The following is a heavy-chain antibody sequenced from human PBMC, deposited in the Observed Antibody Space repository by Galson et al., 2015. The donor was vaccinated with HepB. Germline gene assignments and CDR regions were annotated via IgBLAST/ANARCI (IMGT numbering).Heavy chain of an antibody. J-gene: IGHJ6*02. Sequence: SLRLSCAASGFTFSSYAMSWVRQAPGKGLEWVSAISGSGGSTYYADSVKGRFTISRDNSKNTLYLQMNSLRAEDTAVYYCAKCGPTSIAVYYYGMDVWGQGTTVTVSS. CDR2: ISGSGGST. D-gene: IGHD6-6*01. CDR3: AKCGPTSIAVYYYGMDV. V-gene: IGHV3-23*01. CDR1: GFTFSSYA.